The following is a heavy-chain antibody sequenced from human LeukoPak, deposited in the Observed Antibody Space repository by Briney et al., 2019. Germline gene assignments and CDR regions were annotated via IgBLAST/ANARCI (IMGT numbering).Heavy chain of an antibody. D-gene: IGHD3-22*01. CDR2: IYHSGST. J-gene: IGHJ4*02. Sequence: PSETLSLTCNVSGGSISSGGYYWSWIRQPPGKGLEWIGYIYHSGSTYYNPSLKSRVTISVDRSKNQFSLKLSSVTAADTAVYYCARAPYSSYGDYWGQGTLVTVAS. CDR3: ARAPYSSYGDY. V-gene: IGHV4-30-2*01. CDR1: GGSISSGGYY.